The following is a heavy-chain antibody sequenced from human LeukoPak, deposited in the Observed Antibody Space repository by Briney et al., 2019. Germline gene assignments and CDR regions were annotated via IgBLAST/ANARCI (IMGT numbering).Heavy chain of an antibody. CDR1: GYTFTSYY. V-gene: IGHV1-46*01. CDR2: INPSGGST. Sequence: GASVKVSCKASGYTFTSYYMHWVRQAPGQGLEWMGIINPSGGSTSYAQKFQGRVTMTRDMSTSTAYMELRSLRSDDTAVYYCARVVRGIIQSKRSTWLDPWGQGTLVTVSS. CDR3: ARVVRGIIQSKRSTWLDP. D-gene: IGHD3-10*01. J-gene: IGHJ5*02.